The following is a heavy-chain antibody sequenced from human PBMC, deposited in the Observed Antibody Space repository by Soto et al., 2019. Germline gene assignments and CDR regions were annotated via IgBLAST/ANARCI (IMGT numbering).Heavy chain of an antibody. J-gene: IGHJ4*02. CDR2: ISYDGSNK. Sequence: QVQLVESGGGVVQSGRSLRLSCAASGFTFSSYAMHWVRQAPGKGLEWVAVISYDGSNKYYADSVKGRFTISRDNSKNTLYLQMNSLRAEDTAVYYCARAIAAAGTKIGYYFDYWGQGTLVTVSS. CDR3: ARAIAAAGTKIGYYFDY. D-gene: IGHD6-13*01. CDR1: GFTFSSYA. V-gene: IGHV3-30-3*01.